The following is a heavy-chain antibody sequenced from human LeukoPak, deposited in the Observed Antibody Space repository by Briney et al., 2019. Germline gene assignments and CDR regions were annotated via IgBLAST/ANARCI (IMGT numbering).Heavy chain of an antibody. J-gene: IGHJ4*02. CDR1: GFTFDNYG. D-gene: IGHD3-22*01. CDR2: ISWKSGSI. CDR3: AKGDYYDSSGSYIGALTYLLHY. Sequence: GRPLRLSCAASGFTFDNYGMHWVRQGPGKGLEWVSGISWKSGSIGYADSVRGRFTISRDNARNSLFLEMNSLREEDTALYYCAKGDYYDSSGSYIGALTYLLHYWGQGTLVTVSS. V-gene: IGHV3-9*01.